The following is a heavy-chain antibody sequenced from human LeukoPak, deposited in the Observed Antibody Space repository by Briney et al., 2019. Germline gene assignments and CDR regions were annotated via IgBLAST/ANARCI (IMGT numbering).Heavy chain of an antibody. V-gene: IGHV3-11*01. CDR2: ISPSGTVI. J-gene: IGHJ4*02. D-gene: IGHD3-10*01. CDR3: ARDYNC. Sequence: GGSLGLSCSASGFTFTDYYMSWIRQAPGKGLEWVSYISPSGTVIYYGDSVKGRFTIPRDNAKKSLYLQMNSLRAEDTAVYYCARDYNCWGQGTLVTVSS. CDR1: GFTFTDYY.